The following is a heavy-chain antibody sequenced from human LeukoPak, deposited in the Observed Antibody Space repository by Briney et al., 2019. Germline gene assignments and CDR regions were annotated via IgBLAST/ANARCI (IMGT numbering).Heavy chain of an antibody. V-gene: IGHV1-2*02. J-gene: IGHJ6*02. CDR1: GYTFSDYF. CDR2: INPNSGDT. CDR3: ARDGSMDV. Sequence: GASVKVSCKASGYTFSDYFIHWLRQAPGQGLEWMGWINPNSGDTTYAQKFQDSVAMTRDTSISTAYMDLSRLKSDDTAVYCCARDGSMDVWGQGTTVTVSS.